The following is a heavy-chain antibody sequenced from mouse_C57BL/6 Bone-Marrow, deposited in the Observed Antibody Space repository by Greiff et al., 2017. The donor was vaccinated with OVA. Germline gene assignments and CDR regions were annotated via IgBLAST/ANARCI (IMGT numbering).Heavy chain of an antibody. V-gene: IGHV1-26*01. D-gene: IGHD1-1*01. J-gene: IGHJ3*01. CDR1: GYTFTDYY. CDR3: ANLLRAFAY. CDR2: INPNNGGT. Sequence: VQLQQSGPELVKPGASVKISCKASGYTFTDYYMNWVKQSHGKSLEWIGDINPNNGGTSYNQKFKGKATLTVDKSSSTAYMELRSLTSEDSAVYYCANLLRAFAYWGQGTLVTVSA.